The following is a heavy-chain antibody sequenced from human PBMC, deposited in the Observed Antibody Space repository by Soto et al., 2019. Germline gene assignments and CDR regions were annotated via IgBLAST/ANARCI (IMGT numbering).Heavy chain of an antibody. J-gene: IGHJ4*02. CDR3: ARRSLPLAWIDS. D-gene: IGHD1-1*01. CDR1: GFTFSTYV. V-gene: IGHV3-23*01. CDR2: ISGSGDIT. Sequence: GGSLRLSCVASGFTFSTYVMNWVRQAPGKGLEWVSAISGSGDITDYADSVKGRLAMSRDNSKNTLYLQLNALRAEDTAVYYCARRSLPLAWIDSWGQGALVTVSS.